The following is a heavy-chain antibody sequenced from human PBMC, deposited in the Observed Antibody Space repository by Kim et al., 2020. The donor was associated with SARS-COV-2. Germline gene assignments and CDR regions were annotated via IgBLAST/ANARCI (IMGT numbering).Heavy chain of an antibody. Sequence: LKSRVTISVDTSKNQFSLKLSSVTAADTAVYYCARGGIYYDSSAQGDLDYWGQGTLVTVSS. CDR3: ARGGIYYDSSAQGDLDY. D-gene: IGHD3-22*01. J-gene: IGHJ4*02. V-gene: IGHV4-59*09.